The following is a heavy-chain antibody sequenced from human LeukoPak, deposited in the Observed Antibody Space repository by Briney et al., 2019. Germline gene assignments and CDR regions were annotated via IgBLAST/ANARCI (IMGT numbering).Heavy chain of an antibody. CDR3: AESYYGSGNYYSGDDF. J-gene: IGHJ4*02. CDR1: GFTFSSYA. D-gene: IGHD3-10*01. V-gene: IGHV3-23*01. Sequence: PGGSLRLSCAASGFTFSSYAMSWVRQAPGKGLEWVSAISGSGGSTYYADSVKGRFTISRDNSKNTLYLQMNSLRVEDTAVYYCAESYYGSGNYYSGDDFWGQGTLVTVSS. CDR2: ISGSGGST.